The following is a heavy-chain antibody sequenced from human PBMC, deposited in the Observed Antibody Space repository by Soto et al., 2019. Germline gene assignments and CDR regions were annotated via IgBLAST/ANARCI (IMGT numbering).Heavy chain of an antibody. Sequence: EVQLVQSGAEVKKPGESLKISCKGSGYSFTSYWIGWVRQMPGKGLEWMGIIYPGDSDTRYSPSFQGQVTISADKSISTAYLQWSSLKASDTAMYYCARVMDWQLVRHYFDYWGQGTLVTVSS. J-gene: IGHJ4*02. CDR1: GYSFTSYW. V-gene: IGHV5-51*01. CDR2: IYPGDSDT. D-gene: IGHD6-13*01. CDR3: ARVMDWQLVRHYFDY.